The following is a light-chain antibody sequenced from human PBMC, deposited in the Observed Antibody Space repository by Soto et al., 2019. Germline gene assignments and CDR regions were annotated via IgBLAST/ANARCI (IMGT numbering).Light chain of an antibody. V-gene: IGLV2-8*01. Sequence: QSVLTQPTSASCSPRQSVTISCTGTSSDVGGYDYVSWYQQHPGKAPKLMVYEVTIRPSGVSDRFSGSKSGNTASLTVSGLQAEDEADYYCSSYTGGNPSYVFGTGSKVTVL. CDR3: SSYTGGNPSYV. CDR2: EVT. CDR1: SSDVGGYDY. J-gene: IGLJ1*01.